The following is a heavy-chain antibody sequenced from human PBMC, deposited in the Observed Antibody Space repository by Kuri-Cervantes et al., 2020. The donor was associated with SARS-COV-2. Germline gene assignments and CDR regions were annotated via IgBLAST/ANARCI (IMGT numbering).Heavy chain of an antibody. CDR2: MNPNSGNT. CDR1: GYTFTSYD. CDR3: ARGDRNYSSSWYGDAFDI. J-gene: IGHJ3*02. V-gene: IGHV1-8*03. Sequence: ASVKVSCKASGYTFTSYDINWVRQATGQGLEWMGWMNPNSGNTGYAQKFQGRVTITRNTSISTAYMELSSLGSGDTAVYYCARGDRNYSSSWYGDAFDIWGQGTMVTVSS. D-gene: IGHD6-13*01.